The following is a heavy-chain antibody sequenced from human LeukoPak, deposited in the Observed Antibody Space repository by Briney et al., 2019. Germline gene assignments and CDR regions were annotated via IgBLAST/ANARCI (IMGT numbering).Heavy chain of an antibody. V-gene: IGHV3-23*01. Sequence: GGSLRLSCVASEFTFSDYAMSWVRQAPGKGLEWISAITGSGGSTYYADSVKGRFTISRDNSKNTLYLQMNSLRADDTAVYYCAKGKDCWGQGTLVTVSS. CDR2: ITGSGGST. J-gene: IGHJ4*02. CDR3: AKGKDC. CDR1: EFTFSDYA.